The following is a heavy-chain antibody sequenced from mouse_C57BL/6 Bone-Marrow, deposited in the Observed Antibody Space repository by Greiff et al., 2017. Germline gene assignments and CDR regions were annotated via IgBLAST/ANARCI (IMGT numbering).Heavy chain of an antibody. CDR2: ISSGGSYT. V-gene: IGHV5-6*01. CDR1: GFTFSSYG. CDR3: AVLGDILHYYGFDY. D-gene: IGHD1-2*01. Sequence: EVKLVESGGDLVKPGGSLKLSCAASGFTFSSYGMSWVRQTPDKRLEWVATISSGGSYTYYPDSVKGRFTISRDNAKNTLYLQMSSLKSEDTAMYYCAVLGDILHYYGFDYWGQGTTLTVSS. J-gene: IGHJ2*01.